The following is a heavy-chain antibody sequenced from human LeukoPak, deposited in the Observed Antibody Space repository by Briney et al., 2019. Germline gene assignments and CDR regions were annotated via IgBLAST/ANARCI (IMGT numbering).Heavy chain of an antibody. J-gene: IGHJ6*02. CDR2: IILILGIA. D-gene: IGHD1-14*01. CDR1: GGTFSSYA. CDR3: ARGYVHGMDV. Sequence: SVKVSCKASGGTFSSYAISWVRQAPGQGLEWMGRIILILGIANYAQKFQGRVTITADKSTSTAYMELSSLRSEDTAVYYCARGYVHGMDVWGQGTTVTVSS. V-gene: IGHV1-69*04.